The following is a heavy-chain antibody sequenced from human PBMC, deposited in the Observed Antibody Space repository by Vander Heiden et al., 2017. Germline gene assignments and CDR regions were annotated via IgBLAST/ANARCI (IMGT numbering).Heavy chain of an antibody. CDR1: RFAFNTYA. J-gene: IGHJ4*02. D-gene: IGHD2-2*03. V-gene: IGHV3-33*01. CDR3: ARSFGIGFVDH. CDR2: IWYDGSQK. Sequence: QVQLVESGGGVVQPGRSLTLSCAAPRFAFNTYAMEWVRQAPGKGLEWVALIWYDGSQKYYGDSVKGRFTISRDNSKKMLYLQMNSLRADDTAVYYCARSFGIGFVDHWGQGTLVSVSS.